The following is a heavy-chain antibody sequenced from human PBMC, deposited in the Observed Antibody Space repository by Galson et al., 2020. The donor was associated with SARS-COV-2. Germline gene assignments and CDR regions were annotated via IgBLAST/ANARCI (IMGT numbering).Heavy chain of an antibody. CDR3: ARYQYSVWFGELNGMDV. V-gene: IGHV4-31*03. J-gene: IGHJ6*02. D-gene: IGHD3-10*01. Sequence: SETLSLTCTVSGGSISSGGYYWSWIRQHPGKGLEWIGYIYYSGSTYYNPSLKSRVTISVDTSKNQFSLKLSSVTAADTAVYYCARYQYSVWFGELNGMDVWGQGTTVTVSS. CDR1: GGSISSGGYY. CDR2: IYYSGST.